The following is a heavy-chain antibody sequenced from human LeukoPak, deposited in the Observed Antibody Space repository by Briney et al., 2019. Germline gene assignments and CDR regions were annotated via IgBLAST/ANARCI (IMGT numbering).Heavy chain of an antibody. CDR1: GFAFINSF. CDR2: ISSRSTII. D-gene: IGHD2-15*01. V-gene: IGHV3-11*01. J-gene: IGHJ4*02. Sequence: GGSLRLSCTASGFAFINSFMSWIRQAPGKGLEWISYISSRSTIIYYADSVKGRFTISRDNGKNTVYLQMNSLRVDDTAVFYCGKGSLALPATPLDFWGQGTLVTVSS. CDR3: GKGSLALPATPLDF.